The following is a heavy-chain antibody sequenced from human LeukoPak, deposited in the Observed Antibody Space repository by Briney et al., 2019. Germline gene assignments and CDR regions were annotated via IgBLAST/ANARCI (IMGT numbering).Heavy chain of an antibody. J-gene: IGHJ4*02. CDR1: GGSISSYY. CDR3: ARVDYDILTVNY. V-gene: IGHV4-59*08. CDR2: IYYSGST. D-gene: IGHD3-9*01. Sequence: PSETLSLTCTVSGGSISSYYWSWIRQPPGKGLEWIGYIYYSGSTYYNPSLKSRVTISVDTSKNQFSLKLSSVTAADTAVYYCARVDYDILTVNYWGQGTLVTVSS.